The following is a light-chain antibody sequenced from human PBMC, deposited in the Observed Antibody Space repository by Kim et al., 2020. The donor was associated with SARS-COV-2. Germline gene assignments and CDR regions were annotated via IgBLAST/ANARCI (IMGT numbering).Light chain of an antibody. CDR3: CSFAGRSYV. CDR1: SSDVGSYNL. CDR2: EVT. Sequence: QSVLTQPASVPGSPGQSITISCTGTSSDVGSYNLVSWYRQHPGKAPKLMIYEVTKRPSGVSNRFSASKSGNTASLTISGLQAEDEADYYCCSFAGRSYVFGTGTKVTVL. V-gene: IGLV2-23*02. J-gene: IGLJ1*01.